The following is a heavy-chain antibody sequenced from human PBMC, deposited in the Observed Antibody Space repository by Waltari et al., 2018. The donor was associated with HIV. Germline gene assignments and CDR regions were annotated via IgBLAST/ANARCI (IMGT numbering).Heavy chain of an antibody. CDR1: GFTFDDYA. CDR2: INWNSGSI. J-gene: IGHJ4*02. D-gene: IGHD3-22*01. Sequence: EVQLVESGGGLVQPGRSLRLSCAASGFTFDDYAMNWVRQPPGKGLEWVSSINWNSGSIGYADSVKGRFTISRDNAKNSLYLQMNSLRAEDTAFYYCTKDFDSSGFHGYYFDYWGQGTLVTVSS. V-gene: IGHV3-9*01. CDR3: TKDFDSSGFHGYYFDY.